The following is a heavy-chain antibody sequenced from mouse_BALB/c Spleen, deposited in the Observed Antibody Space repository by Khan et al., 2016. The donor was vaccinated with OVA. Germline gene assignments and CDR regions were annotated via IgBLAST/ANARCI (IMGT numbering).Heavy chain of an antibody. Sequence: EVKLLESGPELMKPGASGKISCKASGYSFTTYYIHWVKQSHGKSLEWIGYIDPFSGDTTYNQKFKGMATLTVDKSSSTAYIHLSNLTSEDSAVYYGTRHGYVAWFTYWGQGTLGTVSA. CDR1: GYSFTTYY. D-gene: IGHD2-2*01. CDR2: IDPFSGDT. V-gene: IGHV1S135*01. J-gene: IGHJ3*01. CDR3: TRHGYVAWFTY.